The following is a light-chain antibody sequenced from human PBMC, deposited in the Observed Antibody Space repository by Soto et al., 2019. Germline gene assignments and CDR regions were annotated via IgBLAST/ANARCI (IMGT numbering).Light chain of an antibody. CDR2: DAS. CDR1: QTIDNNY. J-gene: IGKJ4*01. V-gene: IGKV3D-20*01. Sequence: EIVLTQSPATLSLSPGDRATLSCGASQTIDNNYLAWYQHKPGLPTRLLIYDASIRATGIPDRFSGSGSGTDFTLTISRLEPEDFAVFYCQQFGSSPRTFGGGTKVDIK. CDR3: QQFGSSPRT.